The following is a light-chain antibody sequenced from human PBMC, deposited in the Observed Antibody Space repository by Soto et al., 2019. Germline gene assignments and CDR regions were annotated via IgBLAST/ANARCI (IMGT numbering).Light chain of an antibody. CDR2: GAS. V-gene: IGKV3-20*01. Sequence: DIVLTQSPGTLSLSPGERATLSCRASQSISSSNLVWYQQKPGQAPRLLIYGASSRATGIPDRFSGSGSGTDFTLTISSLDPEDFAVYFCHHCGGSQPFGQGTKVETK. CDR1: QSISSSN. J-gene: IGKJ1*01. CDR3: HHCGGSQP.